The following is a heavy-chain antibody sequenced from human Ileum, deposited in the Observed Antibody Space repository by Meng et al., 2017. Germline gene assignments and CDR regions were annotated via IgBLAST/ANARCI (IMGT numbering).Heavy chain of an antibody. J-gene: IGHJ4*02. V-gene: IGHV4-4*02. Sequence: VQLQEPGPGLVNPSETLSLTCSVSGASVSANSYWSWVRQPPGKGLAWIGQIDQSGNSYYSPSLKSRVTMSIDKSKNQFSLRLTSVTAADTAVYYCARHGGYYQDFWGQGTLVTVSS. CDR2: IDQSGNS. CDR1: GASVSANSY. CDR3: ARHGGYYQDF. D-gene: IGHD4/OR15-4a*01.